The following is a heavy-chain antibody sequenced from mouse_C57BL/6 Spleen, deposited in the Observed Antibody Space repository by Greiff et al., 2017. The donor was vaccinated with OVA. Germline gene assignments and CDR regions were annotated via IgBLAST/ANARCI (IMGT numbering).Heavy chain of an antibody. D-gene: IGHD1-1*01. V-gene: IGHV14-2*01. J-gene: IGHJ4*01. CDR2: IDPEDGET. Sequence: EVQRVESGAELVKPGASVKLSCTASGFNIKDYYMHWVKQRTEQGLEWIGRIDPEDGETKYAPKFQGKATITADTSSNTAYLQLSSLTSEDTAVDYCARLLVADYAMDYWGQGTSVTVSS. CDR3: ARLLVADYAMDY. CDR1: GFNIKDYY.